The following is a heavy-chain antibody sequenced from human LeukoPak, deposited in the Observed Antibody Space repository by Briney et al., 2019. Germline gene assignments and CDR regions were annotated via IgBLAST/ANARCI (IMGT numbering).Heavy chain of an antibody. Sequence: SETLSLTCTVSGGSISSGSYYWSWIRQPAGKGLEWIGRIYTSGSTNYNPSLKSRVTISVDTSKNQFSLKLSSVTAADTAVYYCARHALGDYVNYWGQGTLVTVSS. CDR2: IYTSGST. CDR3: ARHALGDYVNY. J-gene: IGHJ4*02. V-gene: IGHV4-61*02. D-gene: IGHD2-21*01. CDR1: GGSISSGSYY.